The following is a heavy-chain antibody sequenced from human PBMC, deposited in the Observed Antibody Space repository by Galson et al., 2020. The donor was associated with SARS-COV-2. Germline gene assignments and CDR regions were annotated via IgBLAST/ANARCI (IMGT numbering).Heavy chain of an antibody. J-gene: IGHJ6*03. CDR2: ISHSGST. V-gene: IGHV4-34*01. Sequence: SETLSLTCAVYGGSFSDYSWTWVRQPPGKGLEWIGEISHSGSTNNSPSLKSRVFMSVDTSKNQFSLKLRSVTAADTAVYYCARGGSRPIMVFDYYYFYMDVWCKGTTVTVSS. CDR3: ARGGSRPIMVFDYYYFYMDV. D-gene: IGHD2-8*01. CDR1: GGSFSDYS.